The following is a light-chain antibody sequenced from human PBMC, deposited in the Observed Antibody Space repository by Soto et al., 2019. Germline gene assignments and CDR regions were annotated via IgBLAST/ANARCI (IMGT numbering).Light chain of an antibody. CDR1: QSISSW. CDR3: QQYNIYPWT. Sequence: DIQMTQSPSTLSASVGDSVTITCRASQSISSWLAWYQQRPGKAPKVLIYDASSLQSGVPSRFSGSGSRTEFTRTISSLQPDDFATYYCQQYNIYPWTFGQGTEVEIK. CDR2: DAS. J-gene: IGKJ1*01. V-gene: IGKV1-5*01.